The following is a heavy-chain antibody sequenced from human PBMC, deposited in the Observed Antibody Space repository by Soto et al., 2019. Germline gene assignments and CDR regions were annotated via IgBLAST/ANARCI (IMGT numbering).Heavy chain of an antibody. Sequence: QVQLQQWGAGLLKPSETLSLTCAVYGGSFSGYYWSWIRQPPGKGLEWIGEINHSGSTNYNPSLKSRVTISVDTSKSQFSLKLSSVTAADPAVYYCARDWGHVWGQGTTVTVSS. CDR2: INHSGST. V-gene: IGHV4-34*01. J-gene: IGHJ6*02. CDR3: ARDWGHV. D-gene: IGHD3-16*01. CDR1: GGSFSGYY.